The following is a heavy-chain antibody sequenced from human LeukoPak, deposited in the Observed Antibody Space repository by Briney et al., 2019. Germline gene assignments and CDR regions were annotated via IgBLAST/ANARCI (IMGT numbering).Heavy chain of an antibody. CDR3: AKQSRSSGWYPIDY. D-gene: IGHD6-19*01. CDR1: GFAFSDYY. V-gene: IGHV3-23*01. CDR2: ISGSGGST. Sequence: GGSLRLSCAASGFAFSDYYMSWIRQAPGKGLEWVSAISGSGGSTYYADSVEGRFTISRDNSKNTLYLQMNSLRAEDTAVYYCAKQSRSSGWYPIDYWGQGTLVTVSS. J-gene: IGHJ4*02.